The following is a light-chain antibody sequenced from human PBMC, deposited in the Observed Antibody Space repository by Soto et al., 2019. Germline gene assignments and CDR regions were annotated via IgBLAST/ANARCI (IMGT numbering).Light chain of an antibody. CDR2: GSS. CDR3: QQYNKWGLS. Sequence: IVMTQSPATLSVSPGEGVTLSCRASENVGTNLAWYQQKPGQAPRLLMYGSSTRATGIPATFSGSGSGTELTLTICSLQSEESAVYYCQQYNKWGLSFGGGTRVEIK. CDR1: ENVGTN. V-gene: IGKV3D-15*01. J-gene: IGKJ4*01.